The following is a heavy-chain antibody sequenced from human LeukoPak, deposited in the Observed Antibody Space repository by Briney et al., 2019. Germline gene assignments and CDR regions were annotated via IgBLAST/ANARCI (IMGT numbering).Heavy chain of an antibody. V-gene: IGHV5-51*01. CDR1: GYSFSSYW. CDR3: ARHTRYSSSSRVFEY. CDR2: IYPGDSEI. D-gene: IGHD6-6*01. J-gene: IGHJ4*02. Sequence: GESLKISCKGSGYSFSSYWIGWVRQMPGKGLEWMGIIYPGDSEIRYSPSFQGQVTISADKSTNTDYLQWSSLKASDTAMYCARHTRYSSSSRVFEYWGQGTLVTVSS.